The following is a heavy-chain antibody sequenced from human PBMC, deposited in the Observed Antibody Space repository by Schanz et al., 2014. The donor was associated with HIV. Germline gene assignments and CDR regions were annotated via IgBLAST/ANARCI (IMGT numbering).Heavy chain of an antibody. CDR1: GFNFNNYA. CDR2: ISESGGRT. J-gene: IGHJ4*02. V-gene: IGHV3-23*01. D-gene: IGHD3-22*01. CDR3: AKPEYDSRGNSQSHFDY. Sequence: EVQLLESGGGLVQPGGSLRLSCAASGFNFNNYAMTWVRQAPGKGLEWVSSISESGGRTYYADSVNGRFTISRDNSKNTLYLQMTTLRTEDTAVYYCAKPEYDSRGNSQSHFDYWGQGTLVTVSS.